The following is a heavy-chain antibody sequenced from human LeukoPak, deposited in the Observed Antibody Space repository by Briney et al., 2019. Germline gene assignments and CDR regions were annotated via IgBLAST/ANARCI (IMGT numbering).Heavy chain of an antibody. V-gene: IGHV4-4*07. CDR3: AREIHSSSWSNWFDP. Sequence: SETLSLTCTVSGGSISSYYWSWIRQPAGKGLEWIGRFYSGGSTDYNPSLKSRVTMSVDTSKNQFSLKLSSVTAADTAVYYCAREIHSSSWSNWFDPWGQGTLVTVSS. D-gene: IGHD6-13*01. CDR1: GGSISSYY. J-gene: IGHJ5*02. CDR2: FYSGGST.